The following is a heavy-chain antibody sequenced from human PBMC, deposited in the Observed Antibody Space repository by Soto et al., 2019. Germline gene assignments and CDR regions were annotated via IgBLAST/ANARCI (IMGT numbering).Heavy chain of an antibody. CDR3: ARELYDFWSGYYGPRPRPDYYYYYMDV. Sequence: GGSLRLSCAASGFTFSSYGMHWVRQAPGKGLEWVAVIWYDGSNKYYADSVKGRFTISRDNSKNTLYLQMNSLRAEDTAVYYCARELYDFWSGYYGPRPRPDYYYYYMDVWGKGTTVTVSS. CDR1: GFTFSSYG. D-gene: IGHD3-3*01. V-gene: IGHV3-33*01. CDR2: IWYDGSNK. J-gene: IGHJ6*03.